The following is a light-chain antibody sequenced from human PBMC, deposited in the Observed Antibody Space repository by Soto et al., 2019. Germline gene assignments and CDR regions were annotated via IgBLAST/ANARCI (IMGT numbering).Light chain of an antibody. J-gene: IGKJ4*01. Sequence: DIQMTQSPSSLSAAVGDRVTITCRASQSISLSLNWYQQKPGKAPKLLIYGASTLQSGVPSRFSGSGSGTDFTLTISSLQPEDFATYFCQQSYSIPPTFGGGTKVEIK. CDR2: GAS. CDR1: QSISLS. V-gene: IGKV1-39*01. CDR3: QQSYSIPPT.